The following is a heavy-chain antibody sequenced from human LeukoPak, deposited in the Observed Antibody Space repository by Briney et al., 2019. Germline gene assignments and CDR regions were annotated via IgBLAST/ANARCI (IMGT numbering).Heavy chain of an antibody. D-gene: IGHD1-26*01. CDR2: VKPNSGGT. V-gene: IGHV1-2*02. CDR1: GYTFTDYY. Sequence: GASVKVSCKASGYTFTDYYIHWVRQAPGQGLEWMGWVKPNSGGTYYAQKFQGRVTMTGDTSISTAFIQLSRLRSDDTAVYYCARGRRILVGDTNAGDFFDFWGQGTLVTVSS. J-gene: IGHJ4*02. CDR3: ARGRRILVGDTNAGDFFDF.